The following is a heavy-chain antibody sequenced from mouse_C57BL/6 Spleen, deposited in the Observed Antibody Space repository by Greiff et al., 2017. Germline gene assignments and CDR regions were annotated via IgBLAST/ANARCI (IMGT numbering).Heavy chain of an antibody. D-gene: IGHD1-1*01. CDR1: GYTFTDYY. CDR3: ASSVVATADYAMDY. V-gene: IGHV1-26*01. Sequence: VQLQQSGAELVKPGASVKISCKASGYTFTDYYMNWVKQSPGKGLEWMGDINPNNGGTSYNQKFKGKATLTVDKSSSTAYMELRSLTSEGSAVSYCASSVVATADYAMDYWGQGTSVTVSS. J-gene: IGHJ4*01. CDR2: INPNNGGT.